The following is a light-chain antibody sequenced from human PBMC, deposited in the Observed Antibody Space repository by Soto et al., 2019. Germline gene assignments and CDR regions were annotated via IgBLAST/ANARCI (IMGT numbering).Light chain of an antibody. J-gene: IGLJ3*02. CDR3: QSYESILSGWV. Sequence: QSVLTQPPSVSGAPGQRVTISCTGSSSNIGAGYDVHWYQQLPGTAPKLLIYGNSNRPSGVPDRFSGSKSGTSASLAITGLQAEDEADYYCQSYESILSGWVFGGGTKVTVL. CDR2: GNS. V-gene: IGLV1-40*01. CDR1: SSNIGAGYD.